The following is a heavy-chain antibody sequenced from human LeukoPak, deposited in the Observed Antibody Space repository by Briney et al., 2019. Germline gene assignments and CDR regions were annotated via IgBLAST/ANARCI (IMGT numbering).Heavy chain of an antibody. Sequence: GGSLRLSCAASGFTLSTYWMSWVRQAPGKGLEWVANIKQDGSGKYYVDSVKGRFTISRDNAKNSLFLQMNSLRAEDTAVYYCARDGTYTDYDPDFDYWGQGTHVTVSS. CDR2: IKQDGSGK. V-gene: IGHV3-7*04. CDR3: ARDGTYTDYDPDFDY. CDR1: GFTLSTYW. D-gene: IGHD5-12*01. J-gene: IGHJ4*02.